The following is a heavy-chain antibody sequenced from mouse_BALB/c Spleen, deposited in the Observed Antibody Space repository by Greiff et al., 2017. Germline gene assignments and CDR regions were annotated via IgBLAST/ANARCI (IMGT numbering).Heavy chain of an antibody. CDR2: FYPGSGSI. CDR3: ARHEEERDAMDY. CDR1: GYTFTEYT. Sequence: VKLMESGAELVKPGASVKLSCKASGYTFTEYTIHWVKQRSGQGLEWIGWFYPGSGSIKYNEKFKDKATLTADKSSSTVYMELSRLTSEDSAVYFCARHEEERDAMDYWGQGTSVTVSS. J-gene: IGHJ4*01. V-gene: IGHV1-62-2*01.